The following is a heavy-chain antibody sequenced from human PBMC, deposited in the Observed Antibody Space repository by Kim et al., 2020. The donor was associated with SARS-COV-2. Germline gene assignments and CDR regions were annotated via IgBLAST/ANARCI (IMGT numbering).Heavy chain of an antibody. J-gene: IGHJ5*02. Sequence: GGSLRLSCVPSGFTISNNYMTWVRQAPGKGLEWVSRINSDGGTYYADSVKGRLTISRNNSKNILYLQMNSLRAEDTAVYHCAKDPGHRTSVDFDPWGQGILVTLS. CDR1: GFTISNNY. CDR3: AKDPGHRTSVDFDP. V-gene: IGHV3-66*02. CDR2: INSDGGT.